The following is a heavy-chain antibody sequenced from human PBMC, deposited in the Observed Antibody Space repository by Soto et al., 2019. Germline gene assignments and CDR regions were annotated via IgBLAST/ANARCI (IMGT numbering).Heavy chain of an antibody. Sequence: SETLSLTXTVSGGSISSYYWSCIRQPPGKGLECIGYIYYSGSTNYNPSLKSRVTISVDTSKNQFSLKLSSVTAADTAVYYCAREVEPRIYGMDVWGQGTTVTV. V-gene: IGHV4-59*01. J-gene: IGHJ6*02. D-gene: IGHD1-1*01. CDR1: GGSISSYY. CDR3: AREVEPRIYGMDV. CDR2: IYYSGST.